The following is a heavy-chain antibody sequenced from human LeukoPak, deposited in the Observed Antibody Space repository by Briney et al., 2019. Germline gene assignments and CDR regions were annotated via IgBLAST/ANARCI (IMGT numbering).Heavy chain of an antibody. V-gene: IGHV4-34*01. D-gene: IGHD5-12*01. CDR3: ARDRNLRKLYYFDY. Sequence: PSETLSLTCAVYGGSFSGYYWSWIRQPPGKGLEWMGEINHSGSTNYNPSLKSRVTISVDTSKNQFSLKLSSVTAADTAVYYCARDRNLRKLYYFDYRGQGTLVTVSS. CDR1: GGSFSGYY. CDR2: INHSGST. J-gene: IGHJ4*02.